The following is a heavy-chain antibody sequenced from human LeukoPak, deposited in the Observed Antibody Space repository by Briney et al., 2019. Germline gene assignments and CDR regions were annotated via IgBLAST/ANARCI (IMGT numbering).Heavy chain of an antibody. CDR3: ARGTAEGVVVPAATKNWFDP. D-gene: IGHD2-2*01. J-gene: IGHJ5*02. CDR1: GFTFSSYS. CDR2: ISSSSSTI. V-gene: IGHV3-48*02. Sequence: GGSLRLSCAASGFTFSSYSMNWVRQGPGKGLEWVSYISSSSSTIYYADSVKGRFTISRDNAKNSLYLQMNSLRDEDTAVYYCARGTAEGVVVPAATKNWFDPWGQGTLVTVSS.